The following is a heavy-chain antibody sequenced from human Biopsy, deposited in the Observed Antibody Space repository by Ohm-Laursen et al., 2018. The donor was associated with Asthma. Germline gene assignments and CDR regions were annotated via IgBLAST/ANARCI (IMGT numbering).Heavy chain of an antibody. CDR3: ASDFPKDYVRYNFQF. Sequence: ASVKVSCKLSGYSLTDLSMHWVRQAPGQGLEWMGGHDHVEGGTVNAWRFQGRVTMTEDTSTDTAYMELSSLSSDDTAVYYCASDFPKDYVRYNFQFWGQGTLVTVSS. D-gene: IGHD4-17*01. CDR2: HDHVEGGT. V-gene: IGHV1-24*01. CDR1: GYSLTDLS. J-gene: IGHJ4*02.